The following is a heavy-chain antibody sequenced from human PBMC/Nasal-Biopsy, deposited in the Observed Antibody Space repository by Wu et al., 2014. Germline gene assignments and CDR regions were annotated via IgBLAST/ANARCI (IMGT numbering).Heavy chain of an antibody. V-gene: IGHV3-9*01. J-gene: IGHJ4*02. D-gene: IGHD3-10*01. CDR2: IGWNGESI. Sequence: HWVRQPPGKGLEWVSGIGWNGESIAYADSVKGRFTISRDNAKNSLYLQMTSLRPEDTAMYYCAKAASAYGYFDNWGRGSLVTVS. CDR3: AKAASAYGYFDN.